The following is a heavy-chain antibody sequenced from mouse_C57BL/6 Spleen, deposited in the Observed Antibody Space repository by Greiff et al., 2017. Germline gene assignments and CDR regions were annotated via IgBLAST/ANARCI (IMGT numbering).Heavy chain of an antibody. CDR2: TWWDDDK. J-gene: IGHJ2*01. D-gene: IGHD3-2*02. CDR1: GFSLSTFGMG. CDR3: ARIERDSSGYVLFDD. V-gene: IGHV8-8*01. Sequence: QVTLKECGPGILQPSQTLSLTCSFSGFSLSTFGMGVGWIRQPSGKGLEWLAHTWWDDDKYYNPALKSRLTTSKATSKNQVFLKIADVDTADTATYYCARIERDSSGYVLFDDWGQGPTLTGSS.